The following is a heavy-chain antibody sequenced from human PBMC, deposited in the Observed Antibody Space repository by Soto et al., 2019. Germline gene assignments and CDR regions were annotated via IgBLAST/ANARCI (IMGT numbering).Heavy chain of an antibody. Sequence: QITLKESGPALVKPTQTLTLTCSFSGFSLTTAGMGVGWIRQPPGKAPEWVALVYWDDDKRYNPPLRSRLTITKDPSKNLVVVTLTDMDPVDTGTYYCARRGTSSAAAGWFDPWGQGILVTVSS. V-gene: IGHV2-5*02. CDR3: ARRGTSSAAAGWFDP. CDR1: GFSLTTAGMG. J-gene: IGHJ5*02. D-gene: IGHD3-16*01. CDR2: VYWDDDK.